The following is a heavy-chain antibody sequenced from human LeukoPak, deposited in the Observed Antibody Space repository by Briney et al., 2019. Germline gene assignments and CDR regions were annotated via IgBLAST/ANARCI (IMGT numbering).Heavy chain of an antibody. Sequence: KPSETLSLTCTVSGGSISLYYWSWIRQPPGKGLEWIGYFYDTRSPKYNPSLERRVTISVDMSRNQFSLNLTSVAAADTAVYYCARGRGSLTYWGQGTLATVSS. J-gene: IGHJ4*02. CDR3: ARGRGSLTY. D-gene: IGHD3-10*01. CDR2: FYDTRSP. V-gene: IGHV4-59*01. CDR1: GGSISLYY.